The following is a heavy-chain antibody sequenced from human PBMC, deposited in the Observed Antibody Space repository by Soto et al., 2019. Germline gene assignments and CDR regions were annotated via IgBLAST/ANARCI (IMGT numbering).Heavy chain of an antibody. D-gene: IGHD3-22*01. CDR2: IYYSGTT. J-gene: IGHJ5*02. CDR1: GGSIINYY. CDR3: ARLGAYYQSLDP. V-gene: IGHV4-59*08. Sequence: PSETLSLTCTVSGGSIINYYWSWIRQPPGKGLEWIGYIYYSGTTSYNPSLRSRVTISVDTSKNQFSLKLSSVTAADTAVYYCARLGAYYQSLDPWGQGILVTVSS.